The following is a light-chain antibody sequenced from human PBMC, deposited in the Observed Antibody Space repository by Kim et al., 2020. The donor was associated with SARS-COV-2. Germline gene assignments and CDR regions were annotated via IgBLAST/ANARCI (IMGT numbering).Light chain of an antibody. V-gene: IGLV2-11*01. CDR1: SSNVGAYNH. J-gene: IGLJ1*01. CDR3: CSYAGTSSRV. CDR2: GVT. Sequence: QSALTQPRSVSGSPGQSVTISCTGTSSNVGAYNHVSWYQQYPGKAPKLIIHGVTKRPSGVPDRFSGSKSGNTASLTISGLLAEDEADYYCCSYAGTSSRVFGTGTQLTVL.